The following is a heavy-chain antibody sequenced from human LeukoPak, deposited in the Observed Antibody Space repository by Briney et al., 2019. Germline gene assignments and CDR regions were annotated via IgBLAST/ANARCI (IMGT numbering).Heavy chain of an antibody. CDR3: ARSIAAAGTENWFDP. CDR2: INPAGSET. CDR1: GFSFSAYW. D-gene: IGHD6-13*01. Sequence: AGGSLRLCCAASGFSFSAYWMTWVRQAPGTGLEWVANINPAGSETYYVDPVKGRFSISRDNAKNLVYLQMTSLRAEDTAVYYCARSIAAAGTENWFDPWGQGTLVTVSS. J-gene: IGHJ5*02. V-gene: IGHV3-7*01.